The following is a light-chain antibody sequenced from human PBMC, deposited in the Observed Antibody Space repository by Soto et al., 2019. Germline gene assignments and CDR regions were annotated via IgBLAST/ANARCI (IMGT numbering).Light chain of an antibody. CDR2: SNN. CDR1: SYNIGSNT. V-gene: IGLV1-44*01. CDR3: AAWDDSLNGYV. Sequence: QSVLTQTPSASATPEKRVTISCSGSSYNIGSNTVNWYQQLPGTAPKLLIYSNNQRPSGVPDRFSGSKSGTSASLAISGLQSEDEADYYCAAWDDSLNGYVFGTGTKAPS. J-gene: IGLJ1*01.